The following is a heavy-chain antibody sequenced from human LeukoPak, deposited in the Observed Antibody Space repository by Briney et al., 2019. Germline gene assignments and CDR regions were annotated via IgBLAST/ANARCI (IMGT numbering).Heavy chain of an antibody. CDR1: GFTFGTYA. D-gene: IGHD3-10*01. J-gene: IGHJ4*02. CDR2: ISYDGTNK. Sequence: GTSLRLSCAASGFTFGTYALHWVRQAPGKGLEWVAVISYDGTNKYYTDSVKGRFTISRDNSKNTLYLQMNTLRSEDTALYYCARDRSLSSFGELFLWGQGTLVTVSS. CDR3: ARDRSLSSFGELFL. V-gene: IGHV3-30*10.